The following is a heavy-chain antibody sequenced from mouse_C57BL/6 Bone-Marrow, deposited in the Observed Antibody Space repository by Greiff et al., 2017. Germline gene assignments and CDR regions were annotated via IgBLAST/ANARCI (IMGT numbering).Heavy chain of an antibody. V-gene: IGHV1-59*01. D-gene: IGHD2-12*01. CDR2: IDPSDSYT. Sequence: QVQLKQSGAELVRPGTSVKLSCKASGYTFTSYWMHWVKQRPGQGLEWIGVIDPSDSYTNYNQKFKGKATLTVDTSSSTAYMQLSSLTSEDSAVYYCARYSPYYYAMDYWGQGTSVTVSS. CDR1: GYTFTSYW. CDR3: ARYSPYYYAMDY. J-gene: IGHJ4*01.